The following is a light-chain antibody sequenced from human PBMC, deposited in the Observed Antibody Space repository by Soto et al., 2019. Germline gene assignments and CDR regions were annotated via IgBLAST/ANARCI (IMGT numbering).Light chain of an antibody. CDR2: VAS. Sequence: DLQMTQSPSSVSASVGDRVTITCRASQDINNWLAWYQQKPGKAPKLLIYVASTLQSGVPSRFSGSGSGTDFTLTISSLQPEDFATYSCQQANSFPLTFGGGTRVEIK. J-gene: IGKJ4*01. CDR3: QQANSFPLT. CDR1: QDINNW. V-gene: IGKV1-12*01.